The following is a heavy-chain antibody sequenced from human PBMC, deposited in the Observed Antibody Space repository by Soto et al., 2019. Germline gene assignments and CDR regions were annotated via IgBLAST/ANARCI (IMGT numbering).Heavy chain of an antibody. D-gene: IGHD4-4*01. CDR3: ASSYTVGDYYYGMDV. J-gene: IGHJ6*02. V-gene: IGHV5-51*01. CDR2: IYPGDSDT. Sequence: PGESLKISCKGSGYSFTSYWIGWVRQMPGKGLEWMGIIYPGDSDTRYSPSFQGQVTISADKSISTAYLQWSSLKASDTAMYYCASSYTVGDYYYGMDVCGQGYTVTVS. CDR1: GYSFTSYW.